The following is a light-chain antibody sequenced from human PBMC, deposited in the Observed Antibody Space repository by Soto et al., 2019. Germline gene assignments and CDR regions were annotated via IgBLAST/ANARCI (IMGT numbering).Light chain of an antibody. Sequence: DIPMTQSPSTLSASVGDRVTITCRASQSINNWLAWYQQKPGKAPKLLLYEASGLESGVPSRFSGCGSGTEFTPTVSTLQPNDLPTYDSQHYNFYSPSFGNGTKVEIK. CDR2: EAS. CDR3: QHYNFYSPS. CDR1: QSINNW. J-gene: IGKJ1*01. V-gene: IGKV1-5*03.